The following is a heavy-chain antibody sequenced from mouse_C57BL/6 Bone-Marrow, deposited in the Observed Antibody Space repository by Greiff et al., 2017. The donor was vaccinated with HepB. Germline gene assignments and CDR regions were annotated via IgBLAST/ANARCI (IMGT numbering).Heavy chain of an antibody. Sequence: VQLKQSGPELVKPGASVKISCKASGYAFSSSWMNWVKQRPGKGLEWIGRIYPGDGDTNYNGKFKGKATLTADKSSSTAYMQLSSLTSEDSAVYFCAYYDYGNAWFAYWGQGTLVTVSA. V-gene: IGHV1-82*01. J-gene: IGHJ3*01. CDR3: AYYDYGNAWFAY. D-gene: IGHD2-4*01. CDR1: GYAFSSSW. CDR2: IYPGDGDT.